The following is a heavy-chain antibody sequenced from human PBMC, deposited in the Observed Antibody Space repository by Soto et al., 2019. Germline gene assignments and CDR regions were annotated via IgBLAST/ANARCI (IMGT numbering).Heavy chain of an antibody. V-gene: IGHV3-23*01. D-gene: IGHD5-18*01. Sequence: GGSLRLSCAASGFTFSSYAMSWVRQAPGKGLEWVSAISGSGGSTYYADSVKGRFTISRDNSKNTLYLQMNSLRAEDTAVYYCAKAPAGYSYGYMDYWGQGTLVTVSS. CDR1: GFTFSSYA. J-gene: IGHJ4*02. CDR3: AKAPAGYSYGYMDY. CDR2: ISGSGGST.